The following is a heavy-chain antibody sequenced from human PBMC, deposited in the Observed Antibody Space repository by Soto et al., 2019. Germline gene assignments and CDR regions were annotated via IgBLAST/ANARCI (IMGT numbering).Heavy chain of an antibody. D-gene: IGHD3-16*01. Sequence: ETLSLTCTVSGGCISSGYCCWIRQPPGKGLEWIGYIYYSGSTNYNPSLKSRVTISVETSKNQFSLKLSSVTAADTAVYYCARELKRGFDSWGQGTLVTVSS. J-gene: IGHJ4*02. CDR3: ARELKRGFDS. CDR1: GGCISSGY. V-gene: IGHV4-59*01. CDR2: IYYSGST.